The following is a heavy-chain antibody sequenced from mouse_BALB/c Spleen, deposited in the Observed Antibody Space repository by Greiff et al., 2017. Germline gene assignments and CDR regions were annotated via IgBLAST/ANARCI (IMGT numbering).Heavy chain of an antibody. CDR2: ISYSGST. Sequence: ESGPGLVKPSQSLSLTCTVTGYSITSDYAWNWIRQFPGNKLEWMGYISYSGSTSYNPSLKSRISITRDTSKNQFFLQLNSVTTEDTATYYCARHYSWFAYWGQGTLVTVSA. J-gene: IGHJ3*01. V-gene: IGHV3-2*02. D-gene: IGHD1-2*01. CDR1: GYSITSDYA. CDR3: ARHYSWFAY.